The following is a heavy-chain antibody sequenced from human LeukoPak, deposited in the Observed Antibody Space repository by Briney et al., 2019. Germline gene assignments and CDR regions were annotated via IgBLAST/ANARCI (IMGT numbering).Heavy chain of an antibody. CDR3: AKGGLLLGPDY. V-gene: IGHV3-9*01. Sequence: PGGSLRLSCAASGFTFDDYAMHWVRQAPGKGLEWVSGISWNSGSIGYADSVKGRFTISRDNAKNSLYLQMNSLRAEDTALYYCAKGGLLLGPDYWGQGTLVTVSS. J-gene: IGHJ4*02. CDR2: ISWNSGSI. D-gene: IGHD3-22*01. CDR1: GFTFDDYA.